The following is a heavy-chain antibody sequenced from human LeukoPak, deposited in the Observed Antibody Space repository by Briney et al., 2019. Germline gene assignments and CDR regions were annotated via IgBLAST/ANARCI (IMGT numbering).Heavy chain of an antibody. Sequence: GSSVKVSCKASGGTFSSYAISWVRQATGQGLEWMGRIIPIFGTANYAQKFQGRVTITTDESTSTAYMELSSLRSEDTAVYYCARDHHDFWSGYKTSHYFDYWGQGTLVTVSS. J-gene: IGHJ4*02. D-gene: IGHD3-3*01. CDR2: IIPIFGTA. V-gene: IGHV1-69*05. CDR3: ARDHHDFWSGYKTSHYFDY. CDR1: GGTFSSYA.